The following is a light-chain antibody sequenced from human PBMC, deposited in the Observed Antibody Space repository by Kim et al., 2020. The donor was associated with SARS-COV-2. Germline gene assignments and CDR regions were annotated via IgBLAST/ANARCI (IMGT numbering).Light chain of an antibody. CDR1: LSVISTY. CDR3: QHYVSALT. V-gene: IGKV3-20*01. Sequence: FSPEGRAPPSPGARLSVISTYLSRYQQKPRPAPRLLISGAPRRATRIPDTFSVSGSGTDFTLTISRLGPQEFAVYYCQHYVSALTFGGETTVDI. CDR2: GAP. J-gene: IGKJ4*01.